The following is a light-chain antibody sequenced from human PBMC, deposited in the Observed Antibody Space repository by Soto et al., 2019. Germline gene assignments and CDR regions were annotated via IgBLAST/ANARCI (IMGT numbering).Light chain of an antibody. Sequence: AIRMTQSPSSFSASTGDRVTITCRASQGIGSYLAWYQQKPGKAPKLLIYAASTLQSGVPSRFSGSGSGTDFSLPISCLQPEDFSTNYCQQYYSYPLTFGRGTKVEIK. CDR3: QQYYSYPLT. J-gene: IGKJ4*01. V-gene: IGKV1-8*01. CDR2: AAS. CDR1: QGIGSY.